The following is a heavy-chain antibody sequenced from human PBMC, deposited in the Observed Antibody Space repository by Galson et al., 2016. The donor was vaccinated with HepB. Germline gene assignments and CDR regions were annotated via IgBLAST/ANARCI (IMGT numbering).Heavy chain of an antibody. CDR1: GDSINRGDSY. Sequence: TLSLTCTVSGDSINRGDSYWTWIRQHPGRGLEWIGYISYSGSTYYKSALKGRITISLDTSKNQFSLILRSVTAADTAVYYCARVVPGNSWFLDYWGQGSVVIVSS. D-gene: IGHD6-13*01. CDR2: ISYSGST. V-gene: IGHV4-31*03. CDR3: ARVVPGNSWFLDY. J-gene: IGHJ4*02.